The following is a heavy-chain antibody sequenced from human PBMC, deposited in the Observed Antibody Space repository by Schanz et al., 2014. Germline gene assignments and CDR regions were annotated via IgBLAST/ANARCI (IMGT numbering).Heavy chain of an antibody. J-gene: IGHJ5*02. CDR2: INTNNGDP. Sequence: QVLLVQSGAEVKQPGASVKVSCKAYGYTFTGYYIHWVRQAPGQGLEWMGWINTNNGDPTYAQGFTGRFVFSLDTSVSTAYLQISSLKAEDTAVYYCARGGVVVVTAALNWFDPWGQGTLVTVSS. CDR1: GYTFTGYY. V-gene: IGHV7-4-1*02. D-gene: IGHD2-15*01. CDR3: ARGGVVVVTAALNWFDP.